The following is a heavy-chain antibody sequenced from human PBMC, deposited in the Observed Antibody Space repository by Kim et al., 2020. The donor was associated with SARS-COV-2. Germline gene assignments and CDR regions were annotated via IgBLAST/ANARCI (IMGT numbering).Heavy chain of an antibody. V-gene: IGHV5-10-1*01. CDR1: GYSFTSYW. Sequence: GESLKISCKGSGYSFTSYWISWVRQMPGKGLEWMGRIDPSDSYTNYSPSFQGHVTISADKSISTAYLQWSSLKASDTAMYYCARNGFDFPDFVPNWFDPWGQGILVTVSS. CDR2: IDPSDSYT. J-gene: IGHJ5*02. CDR3: ARNGFDFPDFVPNWFDP. D-gene: IGHD3-3*01.